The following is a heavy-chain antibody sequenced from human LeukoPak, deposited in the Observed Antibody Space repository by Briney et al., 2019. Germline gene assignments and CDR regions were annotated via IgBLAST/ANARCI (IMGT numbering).Heavy chain of an antibody. CDR2: IYYSGST. Sequence: SETLSLTCTVSGGSISSSSYYWGWTRQPPGKGLEWIGSIYYSGSTYYNPSLKSRVTISVDTSKNQFSLKLSSVTAADTAVYYCAVLVGATTDFDYWGQGTLVTVSS. V-gene: IGHV4-39*07. CDR3: AVLVGATTDFDY. J-gene: IGHJ4*02. CDR1: GGSISSSSYY. D-gene: IGHD1-26*01.